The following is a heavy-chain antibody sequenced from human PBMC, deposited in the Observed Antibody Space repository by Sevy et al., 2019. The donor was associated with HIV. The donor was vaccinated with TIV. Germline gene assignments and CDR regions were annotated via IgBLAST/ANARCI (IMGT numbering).Heavy chain of an antibody. J-gene: IGHJ4*02. Sequence: GESLKISCAASGFTFSHYAMHWVRQAPGKGLEWVAVISYDGINKYYAESVRGRFTISRDYSKNTLYLQMNSLRAEDTAVYYCAHPVLRFFDWFEIDYWGQGTLVTVSS. D-gene: IGHD3-9*01. V-gene: IGHV3-30*04. CDR2: ISYDGINK. CDR3: AHPVLRFFDWFEIDY. CDR1: GFTFSHYA.